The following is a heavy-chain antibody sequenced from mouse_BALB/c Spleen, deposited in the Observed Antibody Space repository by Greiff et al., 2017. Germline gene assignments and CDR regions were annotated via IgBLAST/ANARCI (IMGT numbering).Heavy chain of an antibody. Sequence: VQLQQPGAELVRPGASVKLSCKASGYTFTSYCINWVKQRPGQGLEWIGNIYPSDSYTNYNQKFKDKATLTVDKSSSTAYMQLSSPTSEDSAVYYCTKERYDSYYFDYWGQGTTLTVSS. D-gene: IGHD2-4*01. J-gene: IGHJ2*01. CDR2: IYPSDSYT. CDR1: GYTFTSYC. V-gene: IGHV1-69*02. CDR3: TKERYDSYYFDY.